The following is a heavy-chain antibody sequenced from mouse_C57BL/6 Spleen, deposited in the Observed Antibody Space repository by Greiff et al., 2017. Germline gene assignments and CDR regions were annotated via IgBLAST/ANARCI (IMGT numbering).Heavy chain of an antibody. CDR1: GYTFTSYG. Sequence: VQLQQSGAELARPGASVKLSCKASGYTFTSYGISWVKQRTGQGLEWIGEIYPRSGNTYYNEKFKGKATLTADQSSSTAYMELRSLTSEDSAVYVCANCGSSYYAMDYWGQGTSVTVSS. D-gene: IGHD1-1*01. V-gene: IGHV1-81*01. CDR3: ANCGSSYYAMDY. CDR2: IYPRSGNT. J-gene: IGHJ4*01.